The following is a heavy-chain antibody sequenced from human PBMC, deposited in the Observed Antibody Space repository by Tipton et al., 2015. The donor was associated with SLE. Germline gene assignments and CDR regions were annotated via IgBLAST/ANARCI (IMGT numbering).Heavy chain of an antibody. V-gene: IGHV4-38-2*02. J-gene: IGHJ4*02. D-gene: IGHD6-13*01. CDR3: ARDQAGYSSSWYFDY. CDR2: IYHSGST. CDR1: GYSISSGYY. Sequence: LRLSCAVSGYSISSGYYWGWIRQPPGKGLEWIGSIYHSGSTYYNPSLKSRVTISVDTSKNQFSLKLSSVTAADTAVYYCARDQAGYSSSWYFDYWGQGTLVTVSS.